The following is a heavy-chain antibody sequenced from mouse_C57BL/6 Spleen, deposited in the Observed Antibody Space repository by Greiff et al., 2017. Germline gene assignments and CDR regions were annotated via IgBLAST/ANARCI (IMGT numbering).Heavy chain of an antibody. J-gene: IGHJ4*01. V-gene: IGHV4-1*01. CDR3: ARTKNYDAKDY. Sequence: EVQLQQSGGGLVQPGGSPKLSCAASGIDFSRYWMSWVRRAPGKGLEWIGEINPDSSTINYAQSLKDKSIISRDNAKNTRYLQLSKVRSEDTALYYWARTKNYDAKDYWGQGTSVTVSS. CDR2: INPDSSTI. CDR1: GIDFSRYW.